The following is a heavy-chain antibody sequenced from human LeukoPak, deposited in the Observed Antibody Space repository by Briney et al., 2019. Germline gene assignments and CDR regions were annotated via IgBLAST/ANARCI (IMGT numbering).Heavy chain of an antibody. CDR1: GDSITSGDYY. Sequence: SQTLSLTCTVSGDSITSGDYYWSWIRQPPGKGLEWIGYIYYSGIAYYHPSLKSRVSISVDTSKNQFSLKLSSVTAADTAVYYCARDRFLPMIVVGDWGQGTLVTVSS. D-gene: IGHD3-22*01. J-gene: IGHJ4*02. V-gene: IGHV4-30-4*08. CDR3: ARDRFLPMIVVGD. CDR2: IYYSGIA.